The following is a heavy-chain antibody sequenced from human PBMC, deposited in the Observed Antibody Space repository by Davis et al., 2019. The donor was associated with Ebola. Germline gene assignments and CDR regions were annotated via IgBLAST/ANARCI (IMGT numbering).Heavy chain of an antibody. CDR1: GFSLSRYA. CDR2: ISSDGGST. CDR3: AILVPAPRGVDV. J-gene: IGHJ6*04. Sequence: GESLKISCAASGFSLSRYAMYWVRQAPGKGLEYVSAISSDGGSTYYADSVKGRFTISRDNSKNTVYLQMNSLTAEDTAVYYCAILVPAPRGVDVWGKGTTVTVSS. V-gene: IGHV3-64*04. D-gene: IGHD2-2*01.